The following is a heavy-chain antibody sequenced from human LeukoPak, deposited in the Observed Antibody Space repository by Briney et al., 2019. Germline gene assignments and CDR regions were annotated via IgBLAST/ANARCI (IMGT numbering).Heavy chain of an antibody. V-gene: IGHV1-18*01. CDR1: GYTFTSYG. CDR2: ISAYNGNT. J-gene: IGHJ3*02. D-gene: IGHD3-10*01. Sequence: SVTVTCKASGYTFTSYGISWVRQAPGQGLEWMGWISAYNGNTNYAQKLQGRVTMTTDTSTSTAYMELRSLRSDDTAVYYCARIRLLLWFGELSRDAFDIWGQGTMVTVSS. CDR3: ARIRLLLWFGELSRDAFDI.